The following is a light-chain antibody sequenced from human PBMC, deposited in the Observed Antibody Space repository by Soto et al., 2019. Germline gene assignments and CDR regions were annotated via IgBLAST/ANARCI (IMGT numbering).Light chain of an antibody. V-gene: IGKV3-20*01. Sequence: EIVLTQSPGTLSLSPGETATLSCRASQSVSSNYLAWYQQKPGQAPRLLIYGAYTRATGIPDRFSGSGSGTDFTLTSSRLEPEDFAVYYCQLCDISLYTLGQGTDLDIK. CDR1: QSVSSNY. CDR2: GAY. CDR3: QLCDISLYT. J-gene: IGKJ2*01.